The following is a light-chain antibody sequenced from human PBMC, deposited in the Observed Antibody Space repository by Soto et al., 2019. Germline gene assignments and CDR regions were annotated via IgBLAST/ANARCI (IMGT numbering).Light chain of an antibody. V-gene: IGKV1-39*01. CDR1: QTISSW. CDR2: AAS. Sequence: DIHMTQSPSTLSVSVGDIVTITCLASQTISSWLAWYQQKPGKAPKLLIYAASSLQSGVPSRFSGSGSGTDFTLTISSLQPEDFATYYCQQSYSTPHTFGQGTKVDIK. J-gene: IGKJ1*01. CDR3: QQSYSTPHT.